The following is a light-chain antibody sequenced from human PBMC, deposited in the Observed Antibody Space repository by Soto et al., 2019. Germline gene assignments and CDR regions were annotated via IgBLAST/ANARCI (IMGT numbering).Light chain of an antibody. J-gene: IGLJ2*01. Sequence: QSVLTQPPSASGTPGQRVTISCSGSNSNIGGNYVYWYQQFPGTSPKLLIYKNNQRTSGVPDRCSGSKSGTSASLAISGLQSEYEEDYYCAAWADSLSGVVFGGGTKLTVL. V-gene: IGLV1-47*01. CDR3: AAWADSLSGVV. CDR2: KNN. CDR1: NSNIGGNY.